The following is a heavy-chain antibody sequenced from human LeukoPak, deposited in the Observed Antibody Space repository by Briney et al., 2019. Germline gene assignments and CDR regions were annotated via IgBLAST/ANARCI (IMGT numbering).Heavy chain of an antibody. D-gene: IGHD6-19*01. J-gene: IGHJ5*02. CDR1: GFSINNYW. CDR3: ARQAGVT. CDR2: IKGDASEK. V-gene: IGHV3-7*01. Sequence: GGSLTLSCAVSGFSINNYWMTWYRQAPGKGLECVAHIKGDASEKYYLDSVKGRFTISRDNAKNSLYLQMNSLRAEDTAVYYCARQAGVTWGQGTLVAVSS.